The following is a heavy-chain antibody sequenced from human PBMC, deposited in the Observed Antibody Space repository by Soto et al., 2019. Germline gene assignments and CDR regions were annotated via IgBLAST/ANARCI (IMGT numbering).Heavy chain of an antibody. V-gene: IGHV4-31*02. J-gene: IGHJ5*02. CDR2: IYHSGST. Sequence: WTWIRQFPGKGLEWIVYIYHSGSTQYNPSVRSRVTMSVDTSKNQFSLNMTSVTAADTAMYFCARYKYSSAAWGQGTLVIVSS. D-gene: IGHD6-25*01. CDR3: ARYKYSSAA.